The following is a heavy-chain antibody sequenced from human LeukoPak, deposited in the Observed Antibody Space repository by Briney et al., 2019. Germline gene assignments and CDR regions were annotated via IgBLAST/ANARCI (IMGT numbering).Heavy chain of an antibody. CDR2: INHSGST. V-gene: IGHV4-34*01. D-gene: IGHD3-10*01. Sequence: SETLSLTCAVYGGSFSGYYWSWIRQPPGKGLEWIGEINHSGSTNYNPSLKSRVTISVDTSKNQFSLKLSSVTAADTAVYYCARDQFYYGSGTGGSGDWFDPWGQGTLVTVSS. J-gene: IGHJ5*02. CDR1: GGSFSGYY. CDR3: ARDQFYYGSGTGGSGDWFDP.